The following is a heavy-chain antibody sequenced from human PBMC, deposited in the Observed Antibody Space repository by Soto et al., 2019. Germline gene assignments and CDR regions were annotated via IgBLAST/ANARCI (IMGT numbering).Heavy chain of an antibody. CDR1: GFTFSSYS. Sequence: VQLVESGGGLVQPGGSLRLSCAASGFTFSSYSMNWVRQAPGKGLEWVSYISSSSSTIYYADSVKGRFTISRDNAKNSLYLQMNSLRAEDTAVYYCARDSVAAAVVRWFDPWGQGTLVTVSS. CDR2: ISSSSSTI. J-gene: IGHJ5*02. D-gene: IGHD6-13*01. V-gene: IGHV3-48*01. CDR3: ARDSVAAAVVRWFDP.